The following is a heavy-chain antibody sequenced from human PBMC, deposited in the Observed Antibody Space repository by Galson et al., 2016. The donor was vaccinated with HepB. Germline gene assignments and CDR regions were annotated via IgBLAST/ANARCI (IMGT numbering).Heavy chain of an antibody. CDR3: VKGPGMAVAKYYFDY. CDR1: GFNFDDSA. D-gene: IGHD6-19*01. V-gene: IGHV3-9*01. CDR2: VRRNRGNI. Sequence: SLRLSCAASGFNFDDSAMHWVRPAPGKGVEWVSSVRRNRGNIDHQASVKGRFTLSRDNAKDSLYLQMNSLKPEDTALYYCVKGPGMAVAKYYFDYWGQGPRSSSP. J-gene: IGHJ4*02.